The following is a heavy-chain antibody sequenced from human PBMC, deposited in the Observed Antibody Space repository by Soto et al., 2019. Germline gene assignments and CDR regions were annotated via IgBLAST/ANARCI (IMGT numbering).Heavy chain of an antibody. CDR1: GFTFSGSA. Sequence: PGGSLRLSCAASGFTFSGSAMHWVRQASGKGLEWVGRIRSKANSYATAYAASVKGRFTISGDDSKNTAYLQMNSLKTEDTAVYYCTSLEYFDWLLFGYWGQGTLVTVSS. CDR2: IRSKANSYAT. D-gene: IGHD3-9*01. CDR3: TSLEYFDWLLFGY. J-gene: IGHJ4*02. V-gene: IGHV3-73*01.